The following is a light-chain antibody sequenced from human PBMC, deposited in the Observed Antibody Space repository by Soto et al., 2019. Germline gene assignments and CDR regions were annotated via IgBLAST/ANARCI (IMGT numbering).Light chain of an antibody. V-gene: IGLV1-44*01. Sequence: QSALSPPPSASATPGQKVTISCSGATSHSRRITIHWYRHLPGSVPTLVVFNNDQRPSGGPTRISGSKSCTSSSLAISGPQSEDEDDYSCAAWDGSLKQNDFGTGTKVTV. CDR3: AAWDGSLKQND. CDR2: NND. J-gene: IGLJ1*01. CDR1: TSHSRRIT.